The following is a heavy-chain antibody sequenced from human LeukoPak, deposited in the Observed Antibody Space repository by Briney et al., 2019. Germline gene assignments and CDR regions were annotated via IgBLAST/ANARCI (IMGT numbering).Heavy chain of an antibody. V-gene: IGHV3-21*01. CDR1: GFTFSSYS. D-gene: IGHD5-12*01. CDR3: ARADIVATRQYYFDY. Sequence: GGSLTLSCAASGFTFSSYSMNWVRQAPGKGLEWVSSINSSSSYIYYADSVKGRFTISRDNAKNSLYLQMNSLRAEDTAVYYCARADIVATRQYYFDYWGQGTLVTVSS. CDR2: INSSSSYI. J-gene: IGHJ4*02.